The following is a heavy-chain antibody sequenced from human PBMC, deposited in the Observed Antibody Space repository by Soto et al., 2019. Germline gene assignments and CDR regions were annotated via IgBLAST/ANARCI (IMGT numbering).Heavy chain of an antibody. D-gene: IGHD5-18*01. CDR3: ARGDAIQLWPLFDY. CDR1: GFTFSSYA. CDR2: ISGSGGST. J-gene: IGHJ4*02. V-gene: IGHV3-23*01. Sequence: GVLRLSCAASGFTFSSYAMSWVRQAPGKGLEWVSAISGSGGSTYYADSVKGRFTISRDNSKNTLYLQMNSLRAEDTAVYYCARGDAIQLWPLFDYWGQGTLVTVSS.